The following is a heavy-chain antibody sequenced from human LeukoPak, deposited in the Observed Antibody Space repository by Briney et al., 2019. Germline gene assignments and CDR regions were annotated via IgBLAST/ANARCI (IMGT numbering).Heavy chain of an antibody. D-gene: IGHD1-26*01. V-gene: IGHV3-73*01. CDR3: TRLEVGATYPLRDY. J-gene: IGHJ4*02. Sequence: GGSLRLSCAASGFTFSGSAMHWVRQASGKGLEWVGRIRSKANSYATAYAASVKGRFTISRDDSKSTAYLQMNSLKTEDTAVYYCTRLEVGATYPLRDYWGQGTLVTVSS. CDR1: GFTFSGSA. CDR2: IRSKANSYAT.